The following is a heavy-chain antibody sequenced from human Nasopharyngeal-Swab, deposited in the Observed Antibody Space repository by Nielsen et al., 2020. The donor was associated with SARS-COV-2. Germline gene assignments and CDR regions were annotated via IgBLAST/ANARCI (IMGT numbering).Heavy chain of an antibody. J-gene: IGHJ2*01. CDR3: ASAVWYFDL. V-gene: IGHV4-39*01. CDR2: IYYSGST. Sequence: SETLSLTCTVSGGSIRSSSYYWGWIRQPPGRGLEWIGSIYYSGSTYYNPSLKSRVTISVDTSKNQFSLKLSSVTAADTAVYYCASAVWYFDLWGRGTLVTVSS. CDR1: GGSIRSSSYY.